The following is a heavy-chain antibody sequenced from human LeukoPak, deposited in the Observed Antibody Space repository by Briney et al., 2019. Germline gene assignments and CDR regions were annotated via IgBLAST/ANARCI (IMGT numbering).Heavy chain of an antibody. D-gene: IGHD4-17*01. CDR2: ISGSGGST. J-gene: IGHJ4*02. CDR3: AKYGYYAFDY. V-gene: IGHV3-23*01. CDR1: GFTLSSYG. Sequence: PGGSLRLSCAASGFTLSSYGMSWVRQAPGKGVGWVSAISGSGGSTYYADSVKGRFPISRDNSKNTLYLQMNSLRAEDTAVYYCAKYGYYAFDYWGQGTLVTVSS.